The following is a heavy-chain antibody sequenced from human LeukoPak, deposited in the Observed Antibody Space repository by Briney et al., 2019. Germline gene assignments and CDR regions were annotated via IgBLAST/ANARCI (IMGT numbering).Heavy chain of an antibody. V-gene: IGHV1-18*01. J-gene: IGHJ6*03. CDR2: ISAYNGNT. CDR1: GYTFTSYG. D-gene: IGHD3-3*01. Sequence: GASVKVSCKASGYTFTSYGISWVRQAPGQGLEWMGWISAYNGNTNYAQKLQGRVTMTTDTSTSTAYMELRSLRSDDTAVYYCARVIGGDDFWSGYFWDYYMDVWGKGTTVTVSS. CDR3: ARVIGGDDFWSGYFWDYYMDV.